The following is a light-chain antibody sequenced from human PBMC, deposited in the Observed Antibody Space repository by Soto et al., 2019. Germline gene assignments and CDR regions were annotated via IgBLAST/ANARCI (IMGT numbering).Light chain of an antibody. CDR1: QSISSW. CDR2: DAS. Sequence: DLPMTQSPSTLSASVGDRVIITCRASQSISSWLAWYQQKPGKAPNLLIYDASSLESGVPSRFSGSGSGTEFTLTISSLQPDDFATYYCQQYNSFSPWTFGQGTKVEIK. CDR3: QQYNSFSPWT. J-gene: IGKJ1*01. V-gene: IGKV1-5*01.